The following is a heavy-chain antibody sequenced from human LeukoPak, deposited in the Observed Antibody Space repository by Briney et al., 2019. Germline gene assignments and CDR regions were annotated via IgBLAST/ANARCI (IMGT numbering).Heavy chain of an antibody. V-gene: IGHV3-23*01. J-gene: IGHJ4*02. CDR3: AKEGLQQWLVRGGYFDY. CDR2: ISSRGDST. D-gene: IGHD6-19*01. Sequence: RGTPRLSPAPSRVTPSRYAMRSGPHTPQEGRERVSAISSRGDSTYYADPVKARFTISRDNTKNTLYLQMNSLRAEGTAVYYCAKEGLQQWLVRGGYFDYWGQGTLVTVSS. CDR1: RVTPSRYA.